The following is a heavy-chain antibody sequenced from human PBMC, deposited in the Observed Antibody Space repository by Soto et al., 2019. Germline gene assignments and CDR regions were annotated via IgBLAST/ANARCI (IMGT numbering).Heavy chain of an antibody. CDR1: GGSFSGYY. CDR2: INHSGST. Sequence: QVQLQQWGAGLLKPSETLSLTCAVYGGSFSGYYWSWIRQPPGQGLEWIGEINHSGSTNYNPSLKSRVTISVDTSKNQFSLKLSSVTAADTAVYYCARRIRKLGWFDPWGQGTLVTVSS. D-gene: IGHD3-16*01. V-gene: IGHV4-34*01. CDR3: ARRIRKLGWFDP. J-gene: IGHJ5*02.